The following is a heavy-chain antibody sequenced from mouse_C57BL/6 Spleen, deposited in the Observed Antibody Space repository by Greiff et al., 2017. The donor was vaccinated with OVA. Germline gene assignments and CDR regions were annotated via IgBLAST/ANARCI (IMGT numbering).Heavy chain of an antibody. CDR1: GFTFSDYG. CDR3: ASSYYYGSRNYAMDY. CDR2: ISSGSSTI. V-gene: IGHV5-17*01. D-gene: IGHD1-1*01. J-gene: IGHJ4*01. Sequence: EVQLVESGGGLVKPGGSLKLSCAASGFTFSDYGMHWVRQAPEKGLEWVAYISSGSSTIYYADTVKGRFTISRDNAKNTLFLQMTSLRSEDTAMYYCASSYYYGSRNYAMDYWGQGTSVTVSS.